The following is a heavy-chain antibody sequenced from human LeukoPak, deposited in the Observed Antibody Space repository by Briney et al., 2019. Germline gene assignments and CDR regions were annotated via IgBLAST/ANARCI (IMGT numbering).Heavy chain of an antibody. CDR2: IYYSGST. CDR1: GGSISSYY. D-gene: IGHD1-26*01. CDR3: ASGGGSYYPGPY. Sequence: SETLSLTCTVSGGSISSYYWSWIRQPPGKGLEWIGYIYYSGSTNYNPSLKSRVTISVDTSKNQFSLKLSSVTAADTAVYYCASGGGSYYPGPYWGQGTLVTVSS. J-gene: IGHJ4*02. V-gene: IGHV4-59*01.